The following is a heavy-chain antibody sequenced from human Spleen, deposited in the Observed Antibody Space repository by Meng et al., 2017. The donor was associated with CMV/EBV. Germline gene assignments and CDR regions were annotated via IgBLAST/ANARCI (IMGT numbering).Heavy chain of an antibody. CDR3: ARSPGRPYSYYTMDV. D-gene: IGHD3-10*01. CDR2: IYYTGTT. CDR1: GDSISSSSYY. V-gene: IGHV4-39*07. J-gene: IGHJ6*02. Sequence: GSLRLSCSVSGDSISSSSYYWGWIRQPPGKGLEYIGTIYYTGTTYYNPSLRSRVTISMDTSKNQFSLKLSSVTAADTAVYHCARSPGRPYSYYTMDVWGQGNTVTVSS.